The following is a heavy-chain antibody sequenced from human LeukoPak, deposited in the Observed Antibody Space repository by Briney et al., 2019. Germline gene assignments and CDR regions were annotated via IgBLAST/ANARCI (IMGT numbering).Heavy chain of an antibody. Sequence: GRSLRLSCAAPGFTFSSYGMHWVRQAPGKGLEWVAVIWYDESNKYYADSVKGRFTISRDNSKNTLYLQMNSLRAEDTAVYYCAKDLTPYCSGGSCYSSHDAFDIWGQGTMVTVSS. CDR1: GFTFSSYG. V-gene: IGHV3-33*06. CDR2: IWYDESNK. CDR3: AKDLTPYCSGGSCYSSHDAFDI. J-gene: IGHJ3*02. D-gene: IGHD2-15*01.